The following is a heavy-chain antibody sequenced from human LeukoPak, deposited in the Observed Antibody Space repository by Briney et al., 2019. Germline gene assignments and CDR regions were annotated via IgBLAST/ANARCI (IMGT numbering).Heavy chain of an antibody. CDR2: INEDGTVK. CDR1: GFTFSNYY. D-gene: IGHD3-16*02. J-gene: IGHJ4*02. V-gene: IGHV3-7*03. Sequence: GGSLRLSCAASGFTFSNYYMKWVRQAHGKGPEWVANINEDGTVKHYVDSVKGRFTISRDNAKNSLFLQMNSLRAEDTAMYYCVRXRGFIPDYWGQGTLVTVSS. CDR3: VRXRGFIPDY.